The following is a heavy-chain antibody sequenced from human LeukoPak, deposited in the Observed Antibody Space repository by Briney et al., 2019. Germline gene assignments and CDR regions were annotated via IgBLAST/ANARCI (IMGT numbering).Heavy chain of an antibody. V-gene: IGHV3-48*03. Sequence: PGGSLRLSCAASGFTFSSYEMNWVRQAPGKGLEWVSCISSSGSTIYYADSVKGRFTISRDNAKNSLYLQMNSLRAEDTAVYYCARESSIAALDYYYGMDVWGQGTTVTVSS. D-gene: IGHD6-6*01. CDR3: ARESSIAALDYYYGMDV. CDR1: GFTFSSYE. CDR2: ISSSGSTI. J-gene: IGHJ6*02.